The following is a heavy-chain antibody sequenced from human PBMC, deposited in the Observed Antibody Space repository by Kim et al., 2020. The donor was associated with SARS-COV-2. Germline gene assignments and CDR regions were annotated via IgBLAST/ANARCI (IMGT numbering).Heavy chain of an antibody. Sequence: SETLSLTCTVSGGSISSSSYYWGWIRQPPGKGLEWIGSNYYSGSTYYNPSLKSRVTIAVDTTKNQFSLKLSVVTADDTAEYYGAGRWAVDDPYFGFDYWG. J-gene: IGHJ4*01. CDR2: NYYSGST. D-gene: IGHD6-19*01. CDR3: AGRWAVDDPYFGFDY. CDR1: GGSISSSSYY. V-gene: IGHV4-39*01.